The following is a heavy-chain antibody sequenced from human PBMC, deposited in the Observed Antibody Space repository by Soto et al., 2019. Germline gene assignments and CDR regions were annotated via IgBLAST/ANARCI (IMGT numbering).Heavy chain of an antibody. CDR2: IYSSGTT. CDR3: ARAATPVDFYYGMDV. V-gene: IGHV4-4*07. J-gene: IGHJ6*02. Sequence: SETLSLTCTVSGGSISSYHWNWIRQPAGKGLEWIGCIYSSGTTKHNPSLKSRVTMSVDTSKKQFSLKVSSVTAADTAVYYCARAATPVDFYYGMDVWGQGTTVTVSS. CDR1: GGSISSYH.